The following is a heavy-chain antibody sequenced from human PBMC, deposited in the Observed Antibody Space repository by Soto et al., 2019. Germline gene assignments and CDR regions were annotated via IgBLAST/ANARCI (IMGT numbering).Heavy chain of an antibody. D-gene: IGHD2-2*01. V-gene: IGHV3-66*01. Sequence: GGSLRLSCAASGCTVSSNYMTWVRQAPGKGLECVSVIQSGGSTYYADSVKGRFTISRDNSKNTLYLQMNSLRAEDTAVYYCARGRYCSSIRCFESPVDHWGQGTLVTVSS. CDR2: IQSGGST. CDR3: ARGRYCSSIRCFESPVDH. J-gene: IGHJ4*02. CDR1: GCTVSSNY.